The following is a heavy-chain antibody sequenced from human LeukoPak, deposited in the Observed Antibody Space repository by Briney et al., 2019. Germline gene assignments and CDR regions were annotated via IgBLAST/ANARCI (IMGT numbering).Heavy chain of an antibody. CDR2: INPNSGGT. CDR3: ARSKPHYYDSSGYNFDY. J-gene: IGHJ4*02. Sequence: ASVKVSCKASGYTFTGYYMHWVRQAPGQGLEWMGWINPNSGGTNYAQKFQGRVTMTRDTSISTAYMELSRLRSDDTAVYYCARSKPHYYDSSGYNFDYWGQGTLVTVSS. CDR1: GYTFTGYY. V-gene: IGHV1-2*02. D-gene: IGHD3-22*01.